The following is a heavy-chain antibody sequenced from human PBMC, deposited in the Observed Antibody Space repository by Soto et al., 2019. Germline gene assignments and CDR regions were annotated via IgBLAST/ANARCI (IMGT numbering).Heavy chain of an antibody. Sequence: QVQLVESGGGVVQPGRSLRLSCTASGFTFSSYGMHWVRQAPGKGLEWVAVISYDGSNKYYADSVKGRFTISRDNSKNTLYLHMNSLRAEDTAVYYCAKDGDRYTWNLVGGNGMDVWGQGTTVTVSS. D-gene: IGHD1-7*01. CDR1: GFTFSSYG. V-gene: IGHV3-30*18. CDR2: ISYDGSNK. CDR3: AKDGDRYTWNLVGGNGMDV. J-gene: IGHJ6*02.